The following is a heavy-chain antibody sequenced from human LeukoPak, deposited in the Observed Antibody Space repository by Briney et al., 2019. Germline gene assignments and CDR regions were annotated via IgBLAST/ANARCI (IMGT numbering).Heavy chain of an antibody. J-gene: IGHJ4*02. CDR3: ASRLRPYPKHFDY. Sequence: SETLSLTCAVYGGSFSGYYWSWIRQPPGKGLEWIGEINHSGSTNYNPSLKSRVTIPVDTSKNQFSLKLSSVTAADTAVYYCASRLRPYPKHFDYWGQGTLVTVSS. CDR2: INHSGST. D-gene: IGHD5-12*01. V-gene: IGHV4-34*01. CDR1: GGSFSGYY.